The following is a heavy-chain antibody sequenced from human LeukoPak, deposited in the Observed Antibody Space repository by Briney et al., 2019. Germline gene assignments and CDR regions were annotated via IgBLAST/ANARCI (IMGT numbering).Heavy chain of an antibody. J-gene: IGHJ3*02. D-gene: IGHD3-16*02. V-gene: IGHV1-8*01. CDR1: GYTFTSYD. CDR3: ARRITYYDYVWGSYRYSDAFDI. CDR2: MNPNSGNT. Sequence: ASVKVSCKASGYTFTSYDINWVLQAPGQGLEWMGWMNPNSGNTGYAQKFQGRVTMTRNTSISTAYMELSSLRSEDTAVYYCARRITYYDYVWGSYRYSDAFDIWGQGTMVTVSS.